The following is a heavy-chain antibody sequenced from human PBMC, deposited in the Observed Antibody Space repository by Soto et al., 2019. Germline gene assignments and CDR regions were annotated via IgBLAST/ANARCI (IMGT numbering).Heavy chain of an antibody. CDR1: GYTFTGYY. J-gene: IGHJ3*02. D-gene: IGHD3-10*01. Sequence: ASVKVSCKASGYTFTGYYMHWVRQAPGQGLEWMGWINPNSGGTNYAQKFQGWVTMTRDTSISTAYMELSRLRSDDTAVYYCARGAHGSGSYYIDDAFDIWGQGTMVTVSS. CDR2: INPNSGGT. V-gene: IGHV1-2*04. CDR3: ARGAHGSGSYYIDDAFDI.